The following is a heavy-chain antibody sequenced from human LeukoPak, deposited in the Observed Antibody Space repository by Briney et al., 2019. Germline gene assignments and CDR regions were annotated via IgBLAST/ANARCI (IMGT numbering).Heavy chain of an antibody. CDR3: AAPGSGSYYNFDY. CDR2: INHSGST. J-gene: IGHJ4*02. Sequence: SSETLSLTCAVYGGSFSGYYWSWIRQPPGKGLEWIGEINHSGSTNYNPSLKSRVTISVDTSKNQFSLKLSSVTAADTAVYYCAAPGSGSYYNFDYWGQGTLVTVSS. CDR1: GGSFSGYY. D-gene: IGHD3-10*01. V-gene: IGHV4-34*01.